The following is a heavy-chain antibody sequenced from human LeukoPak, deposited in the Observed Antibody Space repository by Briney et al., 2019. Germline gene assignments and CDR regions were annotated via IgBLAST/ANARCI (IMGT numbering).Heavy chain of an antibody. V-gene: IGHV1-18*01. CDR1: GYTFTSYG. Sequence: ASVKVSCKASGYTFTSYGISWVRQAPGQGLEWMGWISAYNGNTNYAQKLQGRVTMTTDTSTSTAYMELRSLRSDDTAVYYCARDLIAAAENYFDYWGQGTLVTVSS. J-gene: IGHJ4*02. CDR3: ARDLIAAAENYFDY. CDR2: ISAYNGNT. D-gene: IGHD6-13*01.